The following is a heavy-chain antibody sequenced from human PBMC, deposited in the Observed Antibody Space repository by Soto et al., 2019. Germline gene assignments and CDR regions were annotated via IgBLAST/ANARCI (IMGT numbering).Heavy chain of an antibody. Sequence: GGSLRLSCAASGFIFSGSAMSWVRQAPGKGLEWVSVIYSGGSTYYADSVKGRFTISRHNSKNTLYLQMNSLRAEDTAVYYCARASRTILGVATSYYFGYWGQGTLVTVSS. D-gene: IGHD3-3*01. J-gene: IGHJ4*02. CDR1: GFIFSGSA. CDR2: IYSGGST. CDR3: ARASRTILGVATSYYFGY. V-gene: IGHV3-53*04.